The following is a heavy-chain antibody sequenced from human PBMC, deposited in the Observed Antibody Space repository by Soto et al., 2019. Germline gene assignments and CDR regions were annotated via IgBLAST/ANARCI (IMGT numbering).Heavy chain of an antibody. J-gene: IGHJ6*03. CDR2: ISYDGSNK. Sequence: GGSLRLSCAASGFTFSSYGMHWVRQAPGKGLEWVAVISYDGSNKYYADSVKGRFTISRDNSKNTLYLQMNSLRAEDTAVYYCAKGLRFLEWFLSADYYYYMDVWGKGTTVTVSS. D-gene: IGHD3-3*01. CDR1: GFTFSSYG. CDR3: AKGLRFLEWFLSADYYYYMDV. V-gene: IGHV3-30*18.